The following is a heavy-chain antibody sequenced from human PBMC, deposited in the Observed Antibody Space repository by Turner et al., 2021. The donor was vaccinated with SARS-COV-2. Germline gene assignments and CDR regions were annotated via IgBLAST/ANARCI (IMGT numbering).Heavy chain of an antibody. D-gene: IGHD3-10*01. V-gene: IGHV3-53*01. CDR2: IYSGGST. J-gene: IGHJ4*02. CDR1: GFTVSSNY. CDR3: AREAPLGVNSMAFDY. Sequence: EVQLVESGGGLIQPGGSLRLFCAASGFTVSSNYMNWVRQAPGKGLEWVSVIYSGGSTFYADSVKGRFTISRDNSKNTLYLQMNSLRAEDTAVYYCAREAPLGVNSMAFDYWGQGTLVTVSS.